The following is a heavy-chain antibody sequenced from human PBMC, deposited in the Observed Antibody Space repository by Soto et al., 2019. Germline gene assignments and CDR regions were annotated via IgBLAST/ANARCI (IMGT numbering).Heavy chain of an antibody. CDR3: ARALVTDYNSRDYHYYFAMDV. D-gene: IGHD3-22*01. Sequence: SETLSLTCVVSGGTVSGDDLYWSWIRHLPGKGLEWIANVYHTGTTYYNPSLKSQVSMSVDTSQNQFSLILASVTAADTAVYYCARALVTDYNSRDYHYYFAMDVWGQGTSVTVSS. J-gene: IGHJ6*02. CDR1: GGTVSGDDLY. V-gene: IGHV4-31*02. CDR2: VYHTGTT.